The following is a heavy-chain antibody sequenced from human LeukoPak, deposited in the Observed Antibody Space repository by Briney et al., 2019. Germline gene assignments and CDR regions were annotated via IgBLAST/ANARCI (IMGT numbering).Heavy chain of an antibody. CDR2: ISCSGVDT. J-gene: IGHJ4*02. CDR3: ASGTYRLGDY. CDR1: GLSFSTYA. V-gene: IGHV3-23*01. Sequence: PGGSLRLSCAASGLSFSTYAMSWVRQAPGKGLEWVAGISCSGVDTHYAGSVNGRFRISRDNSANTQYLQMNSLREEDTALYYCASGTYRLGDYWGQGTQVAVSP. D-gene: IGHD3-10*01.